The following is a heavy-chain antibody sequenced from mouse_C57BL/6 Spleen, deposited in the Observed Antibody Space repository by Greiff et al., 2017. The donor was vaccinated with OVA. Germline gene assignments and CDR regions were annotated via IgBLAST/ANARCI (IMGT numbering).Heavy chain of an antibody. J-gene: IGHJ1*03. CDR3: VRQSFDYYGSSYNWYFDV. D-gene: IGHD1-1*01. CDR1: GFSFNTYA. V-gene: IGHV10-1*01. Sequence: EVHLVESGGGLVQPKGSLKLSCAASGFSFNTYAMNWVRQAPGKGLEWVARIRSKSNNYATYYADSVKDRFTISRDDSESMLYLQMNNLKTEDTAMYYCVRQSFDYYGSSYNWYFDVWGTGTTVTVSS. CDR2: IRSKSNNYAT.